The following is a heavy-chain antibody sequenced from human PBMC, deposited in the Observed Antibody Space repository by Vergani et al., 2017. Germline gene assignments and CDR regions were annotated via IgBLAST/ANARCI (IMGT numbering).Heavy chain of an antibody. J-gene: IGHJ4*02. CDR3: AKETGIAVAAGSVYFDY. Sequence: EVQLVESGGGVVRPGGSLRLSCAASGFTFSSYAMSWVRQAPGKGLEWVSAISGSGGSTYYADSVKGRFTISRDNSKNTLYLQMNSLRAEDTAVYYCAKETGIAVAAGSVYFDYWGQGTLVTVSS. D-gene: IGHD6-19*01. CDR1: GFTFSSYA. V-gene: IGHV3-23*04. CDR2: ISGSGGST.